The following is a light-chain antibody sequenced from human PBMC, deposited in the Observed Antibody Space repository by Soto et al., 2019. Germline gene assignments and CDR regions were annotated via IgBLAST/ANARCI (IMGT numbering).Light chain of an antibody. CDR3: QQYNTYSQT. Sequence: DIQMTQSPSSLSASVGDRVTIICRASQSVSTRLAWYQQKPGKAPKLLIYDASNLEGGVPSRFSGTGSGTEFTLTISSLQPEDFATYYCQQYNTYSQTFGQGTKVDIK. J-gene: IGKJ1*01. CDR1: QSVSTR. CDR2: DAS. V-gene: IGKV1-5*02.